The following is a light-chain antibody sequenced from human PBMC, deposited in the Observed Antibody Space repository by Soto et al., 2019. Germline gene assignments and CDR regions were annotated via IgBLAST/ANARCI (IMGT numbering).Light chain of an antibody. Sequence: EIVLTQSPGTLSLSPGERATLSCRASQSLSSNYLAWYQQRPGQSPRRLIYGASSRATGIPDRFSGSGSGTDFTLTISRLEPEDFAVYYCQQYSTSPTFGEGTRLEIK. CDR1: QSLSSNY. V-gene: IGKV3-20*01. J-gene: IGKJ5*01. CDR2: GAS. CDR3: QQYSTSPT.